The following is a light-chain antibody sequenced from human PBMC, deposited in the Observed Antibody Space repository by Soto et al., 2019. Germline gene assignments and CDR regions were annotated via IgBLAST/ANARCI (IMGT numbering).Light chain of an antibody. V-gene: IGLV1-44*01. CDR3: SSWDDDLSVML. Sequence: QSVLTQPPSASETPGQRVTVSCSGSHSNICSNTVNWYQQVTGTAPKLLMSNDNQRASGVPARFSGSKSGSSASLAISGLQSGDEAYYYCSSWDDDLSVMLFGGGTPLPAL. CDR2: NDN. J-gene: IGLJ7*02. CDR1: HSNICSNT.